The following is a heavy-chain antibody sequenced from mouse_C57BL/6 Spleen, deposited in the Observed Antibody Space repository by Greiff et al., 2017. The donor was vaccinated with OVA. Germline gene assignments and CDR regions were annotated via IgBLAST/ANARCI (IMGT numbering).Heavy chain of an antibody. CDR3: ITGYYGSSYDYAMDY. J-gene: IGHJ4*01. CDR2: IDPETGGT. V-gene: IGHV1-15*01. Sequence: QVQLQQSGAELVRPGASVTLSCKASGYTFTDYEMHWVKQTPVHGLEWIGAIDPETGGTAYNQKFKGKAILTADKSSRTAYMELRSLTSEESAVYYCITGYYGSSYDYAMDYWGQGTSVNVSS. D-gene: IGHD1-1*01. CDR1: GYTFTDYE.